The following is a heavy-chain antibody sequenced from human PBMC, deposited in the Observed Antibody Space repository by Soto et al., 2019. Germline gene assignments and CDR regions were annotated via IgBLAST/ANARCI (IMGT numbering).Heavy chain of an antibody. CDR1: GYTFTSYA. Sequence: ASVKVSCTASGYTFTSYAMHWVRQAPGQRLEWMGWINAGNGNTKYSQKFQGRVTITRDTSASTAYMELSSLRSEDTAVYYCARAGDFWSGWFDPWGQGTLVTVYS. J-gene: IGHJ5*02. CDR2: INAGNGNT. V-gene: IGHV1-3*01. CDR3: ARAGDFWSGWFDP. D-gene: IGHD3-3*01.